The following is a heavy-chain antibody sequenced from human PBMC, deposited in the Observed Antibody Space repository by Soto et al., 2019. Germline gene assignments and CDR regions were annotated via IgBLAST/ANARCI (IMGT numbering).Heavy chain of an antibody. V-gene: IGHV3-30-3*01. Sequence: GSLRLSCAASGFTFSSYAMHWVRQAPGKGLEWVAVISYDGSNKYYADSVKGRFTISRDNSKNTLYLQMNSLRAEDTAVYYYARDWVSRTTIQLWLFAFDIWGQGTMVTVSS. J-gene: IGHJ3*02. CDR3: ARDWVSRTTIQLWLFAFDI. D-gene: IGHD5-18*01. CDR2: ISYDGSNK. CDR1: GFTFSSYA.